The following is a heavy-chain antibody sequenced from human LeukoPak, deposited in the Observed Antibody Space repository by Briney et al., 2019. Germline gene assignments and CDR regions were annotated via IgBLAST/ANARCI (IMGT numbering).Heavy chain of an antibody. V-gene: IGHV4-61*01. CDR2: ISYTGST. Sequence: SETLSLTCIVSSRSVSSGSYYWSWILQPPGKRLEWFGYISYTGSTNYNPSLKSRVTMSRDTSKNPFSLKLTSVTAADTAVYYCAREWITCGSYPRWVDPWGQGTLVTVSS. J-gene: IGHJ5*02. CDR3: AREWITCGSYPRWVDP. D-gene: IGHD1-26*01. CDR1: SRSVSSGSYY.